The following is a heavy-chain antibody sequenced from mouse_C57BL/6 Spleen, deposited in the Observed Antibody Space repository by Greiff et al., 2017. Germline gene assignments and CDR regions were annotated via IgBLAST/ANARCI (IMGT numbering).Heavy chain of an antibody. Sequence: QVQLQQSGAELARPGASVKLSCKASGYTFTSYGISWVKQRTGQGLEWIGEIYPRSGNTYYNEKFKGKATLTADKSSSTAYMELRRLTSEDSAVYFCARSEEYDEGGYWYFDVWGTGTTVTVSS. V-gene: IGHV1-81*01. J-gene: IGHJ1*03. CDR3: ARSEEYDEGGYWYFDV. CDR2: IYPRSGNT. D-gene: IGHD2-14*01. CDR1: GYTFTSYG.